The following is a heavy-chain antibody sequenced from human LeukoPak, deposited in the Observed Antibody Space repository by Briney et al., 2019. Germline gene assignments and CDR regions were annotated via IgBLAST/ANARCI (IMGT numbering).Heavy chain of an antibody. Sequence: NPSETLSLTCTVAGGSIRSGGYYWSWIRQHPGKGLECIGYIHYSGSTHYNPSLRSRVSISQDTSKNQFSLKVKSVTAADTAVYYCAKDRYDQHYFDYWGQGTLVTVSS. J-gene: IGHJ4*02. CDR2: IHYSGST. D-gene: IGHD2-2*01. CDR1: GGSIRSGGYY. CDR3: AKDRYDQHYFDY. V-gene: IGHV4-31*03.